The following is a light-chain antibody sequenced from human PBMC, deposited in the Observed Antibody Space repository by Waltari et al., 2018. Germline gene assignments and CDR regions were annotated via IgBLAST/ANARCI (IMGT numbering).Light chain of an antibody. CDR2: DIS. J-gene: IGKJ2*01. CDR3: HQYSASHT. Sequence: EIVMTQSPATLSVSPGERATLSCRASQSIGSRLAWYQQKRGQAPRLLIYDISTRATGSPARFSGSGSGTEFTLTISSLQSEESATYYCHQYSASHTFGQGTELEI. V-gene: IGKV3-15*01. CDR1: QSIGSR.